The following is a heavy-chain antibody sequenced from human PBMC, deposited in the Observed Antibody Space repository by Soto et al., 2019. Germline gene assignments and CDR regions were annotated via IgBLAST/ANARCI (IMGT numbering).Heavy chain of an antibody. CDR1: GYAISSGYY. V-gene: IGHV4-38-2*01. J-gene: IGHJ2*01. D-gene: IGHD1-1*01. Sequence: TLSLTCAVSGYAISSGYYWGWIRQPPGKGLEWIGSIHHSGSTYYNPSLKSRVTISVDKSKNQFSLRLSSVTAADTAVYYCARALVLTGIQGWYFDLWGRGTLVTVSS. CDR2: IHHSGST. CDR3: ARALVLTGIQGWYFDL.